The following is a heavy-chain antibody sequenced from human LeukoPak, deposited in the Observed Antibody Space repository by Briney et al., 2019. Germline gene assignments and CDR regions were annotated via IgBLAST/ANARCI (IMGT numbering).Heavy chain of an antibody. CDR2: IYYSGST. D-gene: IGHD3-10*01. Sequence: SETLSLTCTVSGGSISSGDYCWGWFRQPPGKGLEWIASIYYSGSTYYNPSLKSRVTISVDTSKNQFSLKLSSVTAADTAVYYCAGGYGSDAWGQGTLVTVSS. J-gene: IGHJ5*02. V-gene: IGHV4-30-4*08. CDR1: GGSISSGDYC. CDR3: AGGYGSDA.